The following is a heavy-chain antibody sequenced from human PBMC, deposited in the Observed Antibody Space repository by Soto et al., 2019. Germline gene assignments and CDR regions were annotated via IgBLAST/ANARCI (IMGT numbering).Heavy chain of an antibody. CDR2: ISASSDAA. CDR1: GLPFSTSA. Sequence: GGSLRLSCVASGLPFSTSAMNWVRQAPGKGLEWVSIISASSDAAYYAESVKGRFTSSRDNSKNTLYLQMDSLRPEDTAVYYCGKYSGSYPVYNGMNVWGQGTTVTVSS. V-gene: IGHV3-23*01. D-gene: IGHD1-26*01. J-gene: IGHJ6*02. CDR3: GKYSGSYPVYNGMNV.